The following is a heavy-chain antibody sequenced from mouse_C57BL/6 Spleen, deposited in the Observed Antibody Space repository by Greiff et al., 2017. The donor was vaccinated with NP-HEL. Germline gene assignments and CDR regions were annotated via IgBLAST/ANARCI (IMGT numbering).Heavy chain of an antibody. J-gene: IGHJ2*01. CDR1: GYTFTDYY. V-gene: IGHV1-19*01. D-gene: IGHD1-1*01. CDR2: INPYNGGT. Sequence: EVQLQQSGPVLVKPGASVKMSCKASGYTFTDYYMNWVKQSHGKSLEWIGVINPYNGGTSYNQKFKGKATLTVDKSYSTAYMELNSLTSEDSAVYYCARDDFITTVVDPYYFDYWGQGTTLTVSS. CDR3: ARDDFITTVVDPYYFDY.